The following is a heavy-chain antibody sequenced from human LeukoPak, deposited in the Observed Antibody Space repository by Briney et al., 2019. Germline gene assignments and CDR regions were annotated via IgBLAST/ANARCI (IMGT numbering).Heavy chain of an antibody. Sequence: GGSLRLSCAASGFTVSSNYMSWVRQAPGKGLEWVSVIYSGGSTYYADSVKGRFTISRDNSKNTLYLQMNSRRAEDTAVYYCARDMDWNYLGVFDYWGQGTLVTVSS. CDR3: ARDMDWNYLGVFDY. CDR1: GFTVSSNY. D-gene: IGHD1-7*01. CDR2: IYSGGST. J-gene: IGHJ4*02. V-gene: IGHV3-66*01.